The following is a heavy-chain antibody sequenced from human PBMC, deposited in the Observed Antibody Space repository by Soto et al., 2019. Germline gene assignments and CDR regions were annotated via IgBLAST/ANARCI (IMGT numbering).Heavy chain of an antibody. D-gene: IGHD5-12*01. V-gene: IGHV5-51*01. J-gene: IGHJ4*02. CDR2: IYPGDSDT. CDR1: GYSFTSYW. CDR3: ARQPLYGGYVSGFDY. Sequence: PGESLKISCKGSGYSFTSYWIGWVRQMPGKGLEWMGIIYPGDSDTRYSPSFQGQVTISADKSISTAYLQWSSLKASDTAMYYCARQPLYGGYVSGFDYWGQGTLVTVSS.